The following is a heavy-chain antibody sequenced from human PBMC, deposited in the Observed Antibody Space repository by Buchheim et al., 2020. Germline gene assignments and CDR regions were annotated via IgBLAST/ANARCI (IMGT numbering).Heavy chain of an antibody. CDR1: GFIFSSRW. CDR2: IKEDGSES. V-gene: IGHV3-7*03. Sequence: EVQLVESGGGLVQPGGSLTLSCVTSGFIFSSRWMGWVRQAPGKGLEWVANIKEDGSESFYVDSLKGRFTISRDNGKNSLFLQMNGLRAEDTAVYYCATYDFWSVFDIWGQGT. CDR3: ATYDFWSVFDI. J-gene: IGHJ3*02. D-gene: IGHD3-3*01.